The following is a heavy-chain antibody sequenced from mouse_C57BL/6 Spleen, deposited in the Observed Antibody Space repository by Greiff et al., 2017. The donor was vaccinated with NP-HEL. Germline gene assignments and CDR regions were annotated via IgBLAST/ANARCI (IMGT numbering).Heavy chain of an antibody. Sequence: VKLQESGAELVKPGASVKISCKASGYAFSSYWMNWVKQRPGKGLEWIGQIYPGDGDTNYNGKFKGKATLTADKSSSTAYMQLSSLTSEDSAVYFCARSHYYGSRAMDYWGQGTSVTVSS. V-gene: IGHV1-80*01. J-gene: IGHJ4*01. CDR3: ARSHYYGSRAMDY. CDR1: GYAFSSYW. D-gene: IGHD1-1*01. CDR2: IYPGDGDT.